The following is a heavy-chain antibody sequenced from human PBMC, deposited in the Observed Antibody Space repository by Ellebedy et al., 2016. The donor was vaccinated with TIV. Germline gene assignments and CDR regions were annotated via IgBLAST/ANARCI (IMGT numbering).Heavy chain of an antibody. V-gene: IGHV4-59*01. J-gene: IGHJ5*02. Sequence: MPSETLSLTCTVSGGYISGDHWSWIRQPPGKGLEWIGYITYDGRTNYNPSLKSRLTISLDTSKNQFSLKLTSVTAADTAIYFCARDRRGLELRGLDPWGQGTLVSVSS. D-gene: IGHD1-7*01. CDR1: GGYISGDH. CDR3: ARDRRGLELRGLDP. CDR2: ITYDGRT.